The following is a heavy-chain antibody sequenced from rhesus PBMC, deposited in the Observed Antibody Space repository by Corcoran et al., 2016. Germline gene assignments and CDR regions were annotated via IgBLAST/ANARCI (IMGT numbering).Heavy chain of an antibody. CDR3: AKKDSNYLNRFDV. V-gene: IGHV5S1*01. CDR1: GYRFTSSW. CDR2: IYPGDSDT. Sequence: EVQLVQSGAEVKRPGESLRISCKTSGYRFTSSWDSWVRRMPGKGLEWMGSIYPGDSDTRYNPSFQGHVTISADKSISTTYLQWSSLKASDTATYYCAKKDSNYLNRFDVWGPGVLVTVSS. D-gene: IGHD4-23*01. J-gene: IGHJ5-1*01.